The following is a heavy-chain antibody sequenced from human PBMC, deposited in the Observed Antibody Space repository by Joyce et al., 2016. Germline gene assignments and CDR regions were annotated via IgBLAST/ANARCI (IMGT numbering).Heavy chain of an antibody. V-gene: IGHV3-53*01. J-gene: IGHJ6*04. CDR2: IYSVTDST. CDR3: ATRGA. CDR1: GVTVSSDF. Sequence: VQVVESGGGLIQPGGSLRLACAVSGVTVSSDFMMWVRQAQGKGLEWVSTIYSVTDSTHYAASVEGRFTISRDNSKNTLSLQMNTLRGEDTARCYCATRGAWGKGTTVTVSS.